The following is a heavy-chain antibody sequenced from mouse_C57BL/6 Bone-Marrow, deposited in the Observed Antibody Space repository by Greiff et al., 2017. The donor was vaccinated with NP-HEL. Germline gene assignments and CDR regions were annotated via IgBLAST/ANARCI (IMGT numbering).Heavy chain of an antibody. D-gene: IGHD1-1*01. Sequence: VQLQQPGAELVKPGASVKISCKASGYAFTSYWMHWVKQRPGQGLEWIGQIYPGDGDTNYNGKFKGKATLTVDKSSSTAYMQLSSLTSEDSAVYFCARSAYYYGSSYDDYWGQGTTLTVSS. J-gene: IGHJ2*01. V-gene: IGHV1-80*01. CDR2: IYPGDGDT. CDR1: GYAFTSYW. CDR3: ARSAYYYGSSYDDY.